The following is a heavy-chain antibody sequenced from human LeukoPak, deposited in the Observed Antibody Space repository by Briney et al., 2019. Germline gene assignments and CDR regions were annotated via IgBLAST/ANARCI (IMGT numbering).Heavy chain of an antibody. D-gene: IGHD1-26*01. CDR1: EYTFTDYY. CDR2: INPNSGDT. CDR3: ARDAWLVGATNLYYFDY. V-gene: IGHV1-2*02. Sequence: ASVKVSCKASEYTFTDYYMHWVRQAPGQGLEWMGWINPNSGDTNYAQKFQGRVTMTRDPSISTAYMELSRLRFDDTAVYYCARDAWLVGATNLYYFDYWGQGTLVPVSS. J-gene: IGHJ4*02.